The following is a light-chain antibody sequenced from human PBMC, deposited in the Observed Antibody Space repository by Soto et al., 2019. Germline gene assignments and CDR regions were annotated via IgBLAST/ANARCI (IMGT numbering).Light chain of an antibody. CDR3: SSDTSSSTPHVV. V-gene: IGLV2-14*01. J-gene: IGLJ2*01. Sequence: QSALTQPASVSGSPGQSITISCTGTSSYVGGYNYVSWYQQHPGKAPKLIIYEVSNRPSGVSNRFSVSKSGNTASLTISGLQAEDEADYYCSSDTSSSTPHVVFGGGTQLTVL. CDR2: EVS. CDR1: SSYVGGYNY.